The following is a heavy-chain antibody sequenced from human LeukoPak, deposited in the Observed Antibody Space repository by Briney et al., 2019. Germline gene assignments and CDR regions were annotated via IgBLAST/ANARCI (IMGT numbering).Heavy chain of an antibody. Sequence: HPGGSLRLSCAASGFTFSSYVMHWVRQAPGKGLEWVAVISYDGSNKYYADSVKGRFTISRDNSKNTLYLQMNSLRAEDTAVYYCAKVASIVGATYSPFDYWGQGTLVTVSS. CDR3: AKVASIVGATYSPFDY. J-gene: IGHJ4*02. V-gene: IGHV3-30*18. CDR2: ISYDGSNK. CDR1: GFTFSSYV. D-gene: IGHD1-26*01.